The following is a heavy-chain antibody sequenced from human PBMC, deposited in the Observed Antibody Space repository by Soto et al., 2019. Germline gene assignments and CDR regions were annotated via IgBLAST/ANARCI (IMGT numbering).Heavy chain of an antibody. CDR2: ISRSGGNT. Sequence: EVQLLESGGGLIQPGGSLRLSCVVSGFTFSSNAMSWVRQAPGKGLEWVSSISRSGGNTHYADSVKGRFTISRDNSKNTLYLQMNSLRAEDTAVYYCAKGYYCGSDCYHFDYWGQGTLVTVSS. V-gene: IGHV3-23*01. D-gene: IGHD2-21*02. J-gene: IGHJ4*02. CDR1: GFTFSSNA. CDR3: AKGYYCGSDCYHFDY.